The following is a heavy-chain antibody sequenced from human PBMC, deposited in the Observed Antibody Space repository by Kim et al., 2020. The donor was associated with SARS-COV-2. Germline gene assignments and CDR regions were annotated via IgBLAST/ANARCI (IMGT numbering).Heavy chain of an antibody. Sequence: SETLSLTCTVSGGSISSGDYYWSWIRQPPGKGLEWIGYIYYSGSTYYNPSLKSRVTISVDTSKNQFSLKLSSVTAADTAVYYCAREEADYYGSGSAGLDYWGQGTLVTVSS. D-gene: IGHD3-10*01. CDR2: IYYSGST. CDR1: GGSISSGDYY. CDR3: AREEADYYGSGSAGLDY. J-gene: IGHJ4*02. V-gene: IGHV4-30-4*01.